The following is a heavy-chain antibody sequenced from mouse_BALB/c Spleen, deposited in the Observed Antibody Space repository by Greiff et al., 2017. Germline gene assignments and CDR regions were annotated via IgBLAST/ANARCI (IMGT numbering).Heavy chain of an antibody. V-gene: IGHV10-1*02. Sequence: EVQLQESGGGLVQPKGSLKLSCAASGFTFNTYAMNWVRQAPGKGLEWVARIRSKSNNYATYYADSVKDSFTISRDDSQSMLYLQMNNLKTEDTAMYYCVRHANYYYGSSGAMDYWGQGTSVTVSS. J-gene: IGHJ4*01. CDR3: VRHANYYYGSSGAMDY. CDR1: GFTFNTYA. D-gene: IGHD1-1*01. CDR2: IRSKSNNYAT.